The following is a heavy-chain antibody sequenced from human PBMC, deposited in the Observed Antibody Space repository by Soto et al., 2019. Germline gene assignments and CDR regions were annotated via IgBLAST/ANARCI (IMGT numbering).Heavy chain of an antibody. J-gene: IGHJ6*02. CDR1: GYSFTSYW. V-gene: IGHV5-51*01. CDR3: AAYSGSFYYGMDV. CDR2: IYPGDSDT. D-gene: IGHD1-26*01. Sequence: GESLKISCKASGYSFTSYWIGWVRQMPGKGLEWMGIIYPGDSDTRYSPSFQGQVTISADKSVSTAYLQWSSLKASDTAMYYCAAYSGSFYYGMDVWGQGTTVTVSS.